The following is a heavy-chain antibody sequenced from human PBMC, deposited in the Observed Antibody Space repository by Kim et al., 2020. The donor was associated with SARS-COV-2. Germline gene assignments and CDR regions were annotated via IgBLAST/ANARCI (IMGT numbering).Heavy chain of an antibody. D-gene: IGHD3-9*01. Sequence: SVKGRFTISRDNSKNTLYLQMNSLRAEDTAVYYCARNYYDILTGYYTVDYWGQGTLVTVSS. CDR3: ARNYYDILTGYYTVDY. J-gene: IGHJ4*02. V-gene: IGHV3-30*01.